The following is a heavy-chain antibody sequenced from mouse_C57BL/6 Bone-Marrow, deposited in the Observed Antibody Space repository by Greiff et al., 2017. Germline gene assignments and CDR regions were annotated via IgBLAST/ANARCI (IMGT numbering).Heavy chain of an antibody. J-gene: IGHJ1*03. CDR3: ARGEEHSSWYCDC. V-gene: IGHV1-80*01. Sequence: QVQLQQSGAELVKPGASVKLSCKASGYAFTSYWMNWVKQRPGQGLEWIGEIFPGDGDTNYNEKFKGKATLTADKSSNTAYMQLSSLTPEDSAIYFCARGEEHSSWYCDCWGTGTTVTVSS. D-gene: IGHD2-13*01. CDR2: IFPGDGDT. CDR1: GYAFTSYW.